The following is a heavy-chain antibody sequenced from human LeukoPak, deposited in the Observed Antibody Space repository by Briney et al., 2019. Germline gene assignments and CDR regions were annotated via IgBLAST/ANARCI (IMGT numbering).Heavy chain of an antibody. J-gene: IGHJ4*02. CDR1: GGTFSSYA. CDR3: ARGPSPYYYDSSGFSLGY. Sequence: SVKVSCKASGGTFSSYAISWGRQAPGQGLEWMGGIIPIFGTANYAQKVQGRVTITTDESTSTAYMELSSLRSEDTAVYYCARGPSPYYYDSSGFSLGYWGQGTLVTVSS. D-gene: IGHD3-22*01. V-gene: IGHV1-69*05. CDR2: IIPIFGTA.